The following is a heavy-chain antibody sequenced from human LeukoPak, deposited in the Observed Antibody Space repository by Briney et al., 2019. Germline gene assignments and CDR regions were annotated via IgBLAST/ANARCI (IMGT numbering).Heavy chain of an antibody. D-gene: IGHD2-15*01. CDR1: GFTFSSYA. J-gene: IGHJ4*02. V-gene: IGHV3-23*01. Sequence: GGSLRLSCAASGFTFSSYAMSWVRQAPGKGLEWVSAISGSGGSTYYADSVKGRFTISRDNSKNTLYPQMNSLRAEDTAVYYCAKITGSVVAAYFDYWGQGTLVTVSS. CDR2: ISGSGGST. CDR3: AKITGSVVAAYFDY.